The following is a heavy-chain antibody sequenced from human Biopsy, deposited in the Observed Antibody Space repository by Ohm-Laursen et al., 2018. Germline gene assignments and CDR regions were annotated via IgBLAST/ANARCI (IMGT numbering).Heavy chain of an antibody. V-gene: IGHV3-23*01. J-gene: IGHJ4*02. Sequence: SLRLSCTASGFTFTNAWMSWVRQAPGKGLEWVSVINTSGGSTHYAVSVKGRFTISRDNSKNTLYLRMNSLRAEDTAVYYCAKPADSYGSEFYFDYWGQGTLVTVSS. CDR3: AKPADSYGSEFYFDY. D-gene: IGHD4-17*01. CDR1: GFTFTNAW. CDR2: INTSGGST.